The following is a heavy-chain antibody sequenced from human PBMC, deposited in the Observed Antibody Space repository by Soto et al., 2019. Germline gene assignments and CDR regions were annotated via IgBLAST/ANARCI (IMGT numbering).Heavy chain of an antibody. CDR2: ISSSGSTI. V-gene: IGHV3-11*01. CDR3: ARGEAVAVTYYYYGMDV. CDR1: GFTFSDYY. Sequence: GGSLRLSCAASGFTFSDYYMSWIRQAPGKGLEWVSYISSSGSTIYYADSVKGRFTISRDNAKNSLYLQMNSLRAEDTAVYYCARGEAVAVTYYYYGMDVWGQGTTVTVSS. J-gene: IGHJ6*02. D-gene: IGHD6-19*01.